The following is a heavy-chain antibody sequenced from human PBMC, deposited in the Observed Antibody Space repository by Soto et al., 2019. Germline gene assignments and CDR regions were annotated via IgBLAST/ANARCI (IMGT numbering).Heavy chain of an antibody. V-gene: IGHV1-8*01. J-gene: IGHJ6*03. Sequence: ASVKVSCKASGYTFTSYDINWVRQATGQGLEWMGWMNPNSGNTGYAQKFQGRVTMTRNTSISAAYMELSSLRSEDTAVYYCARGPAAGYCSGVSCYSANYYYDYLDVWSKGTTVTVSS. CDR2: MNPNSGNT. CDR3: ARGPAAGYCSGVSCYSANYYYDYLDV. D-gene: IGHD2-15*01. CDR1: GYTFTSYD.